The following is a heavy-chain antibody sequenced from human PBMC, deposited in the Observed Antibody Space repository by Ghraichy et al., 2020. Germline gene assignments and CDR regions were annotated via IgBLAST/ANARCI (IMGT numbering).Heavy chain of an antibody. CDR1: GYTFTGYY. J-gene: IGHJ4*02. V-gene: IGHV1-2*06. CDR3: ARDLRYSSGWYAFDFFDY. D-gene: IGHD6-19*01. Sequence: ASVKVSCKASGYTFTGYYMHWVRQAPGQGLEWMGRINPNSGGTNYAQKFQGRVTMTRDTSISTAYMELSRLRSDDTAVYYCARDLRYSSGWYAFDFFDYWGQGTLVTVSS. CDR2: INPNSGGT.